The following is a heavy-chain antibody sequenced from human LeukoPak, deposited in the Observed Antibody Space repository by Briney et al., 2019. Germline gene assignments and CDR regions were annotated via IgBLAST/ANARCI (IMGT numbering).Heavy chain of an antibody. CDR2: ISGSGGST. J-gene: IGHJ4*02. Sequence: PGGSLRLSCAASGFTFSTYAMSWVRQAPGKGLEWVSAISGSGGSTDYADSVKGRFTISRDNSKNTLYLQMNSLRAEDTAIYYCAKENWRYFDYWGQGTLVTVSS. D-gene: IGHD1-1*01. CDR1: GFTFSTYA. V-gene: IGHV3-23*01. CDR3: AKENWRYFDY.